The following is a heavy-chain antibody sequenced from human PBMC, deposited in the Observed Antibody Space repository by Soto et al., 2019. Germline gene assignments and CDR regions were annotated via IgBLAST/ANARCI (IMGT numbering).Heavy chain of an antibody. D-gene: IGHD6-25*01. J-gene: IGHJ4*02. CDR2: INPILDST. Sequence: SGPAMKEPGSSVKVSCRASGIMSSGYGFSWVRQAPGQGLEWVGRINPILDSTHYAQNLQGRVSITVDKSTDTAYLEVTSLRLKDTAIYFCATMKRARLDSWGRGTVVTVSS. CDR1: GIMSSGYG. V-gene: IGHV1-69*04. CDR3: ATMKRARLDS.